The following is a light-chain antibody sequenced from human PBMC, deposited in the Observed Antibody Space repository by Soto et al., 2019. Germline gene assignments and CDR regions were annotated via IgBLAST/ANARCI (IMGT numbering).Light chain of an antibody. V-gene: IGLV2-14*01. CDR2: EVS. CDR3: ISYTTNTRL. Sequence: QSALTQLASGSGSPGQSITISCTGTSSDIGSNNYVSWFQQRPGKAPTLIIYEVSNRPSGVSTHFSGSKSGNTASLTIAGLLPEDEAESYCISYTTNTRLFGVGTTLPLL. J-gene: IGLJ2*01. CDR1: SSDIGSNNY.